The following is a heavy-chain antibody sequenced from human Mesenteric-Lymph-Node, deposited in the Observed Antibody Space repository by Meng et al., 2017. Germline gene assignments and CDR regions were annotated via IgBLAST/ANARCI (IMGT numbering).Heavy chain of an antibody. CDR1: GFTFARSA. J-gene: IGHJ4*02. CDR3: ASEWYCSGGSCLTSFDY. D-gene: IGHD2-15*01. V-gene: IGHV1-58*01. Sequence: SVKVSCKASGFTFARSAVQWVRQARGQRLEWIGWIVVGSGNTNYAQKFQERVTITRDMSTSTAYMELSSLRSEDTAVYYWASEWYCSGGSCLTSFDYWGQGTLVTVSS. CDR2: IVVGSGNT.